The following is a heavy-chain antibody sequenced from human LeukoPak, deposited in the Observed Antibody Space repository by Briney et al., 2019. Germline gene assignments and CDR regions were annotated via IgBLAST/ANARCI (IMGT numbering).Heavy chain of an antibody. J-gene: IGHJ3*02. Sequence: SETLSLTCAVSGGSFSGYYRSWLRQPPGKGLEWIGEINHSGSTNYNPPLKSRATISVDTSKNQFSLPLSSVTAADTAVYYCAKGAPDSDFWTGHNLAFDIWGQGALVTVSS. D-gene: IGHD3/OR15-3a*01. CDR2: INHSGST. CDR1: GGSFSGYY. CDR3: AKGAPDSDFWTGHNLAFDI. V-gene: IGHV4-34*01.